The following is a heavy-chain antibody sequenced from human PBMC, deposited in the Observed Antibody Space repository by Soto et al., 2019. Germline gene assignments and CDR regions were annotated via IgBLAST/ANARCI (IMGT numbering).Heavy chain of an antibody. CDR1: GFTFSDYY. D-gene: IGHD6-13*01. CDR2: ISSSSSYT. V-gene: IGHV3-11*05. Sequence: GGSLRLSCAASGFTFSDYYMSWIRQAPGKGLEWVSYISSSSSYTNYADSVKGRFTISRDNAKNSLYLQMNSLRAEDTAVYYCARDDGEAAGTLSWFDPWGQGTLVTVSS. CDR3: ARDDGEAAGTLSWFDP. J-gene: IGHJ5*02.